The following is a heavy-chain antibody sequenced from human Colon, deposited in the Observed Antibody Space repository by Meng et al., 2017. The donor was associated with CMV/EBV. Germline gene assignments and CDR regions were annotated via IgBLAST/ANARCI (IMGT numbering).Heavy chain of an antibody. Sequence: GGSLRLSCAASGFTFSSYSMIWVRQGPGRGLEWVSSVSGTGASTYYADSVKGRFTISRDNSKNMVYLQVNSLRAEDTAVYYCVSSGNNFGHYFDHWGQGTLVTVSS. V-gene: IGHV3-23*01. J-gene: IGHJ4*02. D-gene: IGHD5-18*01. CDR2: VSGTGAST. CDR1: GFTFSSYS. CDR3: VSSGNNFGHYFDH.